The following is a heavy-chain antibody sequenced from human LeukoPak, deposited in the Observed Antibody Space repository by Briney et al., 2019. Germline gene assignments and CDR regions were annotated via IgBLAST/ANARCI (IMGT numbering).Heavy chain of an antibody. CDR2: IGTGGET. V-gene: IGHV3-23*01. Sequence: GGSLRLSCAASGFIFSAYAMSWVRQAPGQGLEWVSVIGTGGETHYADSVKGRFIVSRDNSKNTLFLQMNSLRAEDTAVYYCAKDGGLWVSAHWGDSWGRGTLVTVSS. CDR1: GFIFSAYA. CDR3: AKDGGLWVSAHWGDS. J-gene: IGHJ4*02. D-gene: IGHD7-27*01.